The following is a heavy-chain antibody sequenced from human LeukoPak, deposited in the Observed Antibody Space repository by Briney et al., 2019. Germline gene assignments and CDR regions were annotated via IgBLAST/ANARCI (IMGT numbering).Heavy chain of an antibody. Sequence: PSETLSLTCTVSGGSISSYYWSWIRQPPGKGLEWIGYIYYSGSTNYNPSLKSRVTISVDTSKDQFSLKLSSVTAADTAVYYCARGRGGSSWYLNWFDPWGQGTLVTVSS. V-gene: IGHV4-59*12. CDR3: ARGRGGSSWYLNWFDP. CDR1: GGSISSYY. CDR2: IYYSGST. D-gene: IGHD6-13*01. J-gene: IGHJ5*01.